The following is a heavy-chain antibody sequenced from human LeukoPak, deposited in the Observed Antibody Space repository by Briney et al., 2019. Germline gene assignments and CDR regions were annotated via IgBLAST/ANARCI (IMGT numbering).Heavy chain of an antibody. CDR1: GYTLTELS. V-gene: IGHV1-24*01. CDR3: AAGIQLWLNPLDY. J-gene: IGHJ4*02. D-gene: IGHD5-18*01. CDR2: FDPEDGET. Sequence: ASVKVSCKVSGYTLTELSMHWVRQALGKGRGRMGGFDPEDGETIYAQRFQGRVTMTEDTSTDTDYMELSSLRSEETAVSYCAAGIQLWLNPLDYWGRGTLVRVSS.